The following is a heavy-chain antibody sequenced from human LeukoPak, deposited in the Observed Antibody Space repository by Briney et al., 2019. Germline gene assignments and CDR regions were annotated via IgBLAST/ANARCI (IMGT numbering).Heavy chain of an antibody. D-gene: IGHD5-18*01. V-gene: IGHV3-33*06. CDR2: IWYDGSNK. CDR3: AKDPGYGLYYFDY. CDR1: GFTFSNYG. Sequence: PGGSLRLSCAASGFTFSNYGMHWVRQAPGKGLEWVAVIWYDGSNKYYADSVKGRFTISRDNSKNTLYLQMNSLRAEDTAVYYCAKDPGYGLYYFDYWGQGTLVTVSS. J-gene: IGHJ4*02.